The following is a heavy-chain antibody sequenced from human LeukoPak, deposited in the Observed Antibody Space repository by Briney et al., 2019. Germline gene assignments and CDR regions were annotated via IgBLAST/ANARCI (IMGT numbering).Heavy chain of an antibody. J-gene: IGHJ4*02. CDR1: GGSFSGYY. D-gene: IGHD3-3*01. Sequence: SETLSLTCAVYGGSFSGYYWSWIRQPPGKGLEWIGEINHSGSTNYNPSLKSRVTISVDTSKNQFSLKLSSVTAADTAVYYCARATSYCDFWSGYYRMYYFDYWGQGTLVTVSS. CDR2: INHSGST. V-gene: IGHV4-34*01. CDR3: ARATSYCDFWSGYYRMYYFDY.